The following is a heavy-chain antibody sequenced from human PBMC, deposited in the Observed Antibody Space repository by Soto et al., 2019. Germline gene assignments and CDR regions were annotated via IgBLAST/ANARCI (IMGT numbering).Heavy chain of an antibody. CDR2: IGTAGDT. CDR1: VFTFSSYD. Sequence: GGSLRLSCAASVFTFSSYDRHWGRQATGKSLEWVSAIGTAGDTYYPGSVKGRFTISRVNAKTSLYLQMNSLTAGDTAVYYCARVGPKNNRAFDIWGQGTMVTVSS. J-gene: IGHJ3*02. V-gene: IGHV3-13*01. CDR3: ARVGPKNNRAFDI.